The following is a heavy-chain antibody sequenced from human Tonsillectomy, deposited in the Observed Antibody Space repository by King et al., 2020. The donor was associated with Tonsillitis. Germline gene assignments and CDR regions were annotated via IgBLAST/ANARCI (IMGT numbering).Heavy chain of an antibody. CDR1: GGSISSYY. D-gene: IGHD2-8*01. J-gene: IGHJ5*02. V-gene: IGHV4-59*01. Sequence: QLQESGPGLVKPSETLSLTCTVSGGSISSYYWSWLRRPPGKGLAWIGDIYYSGSTNYHPSLKSRVIISVDTSKNQFSLKLSSVTAADTAVYYFARVLIGYCTNGVCSGWFDPWGQGTLVTVSS. CDR2: IYYSGST. CDR3: ARVLIGYCTNGVCSGWFDP.